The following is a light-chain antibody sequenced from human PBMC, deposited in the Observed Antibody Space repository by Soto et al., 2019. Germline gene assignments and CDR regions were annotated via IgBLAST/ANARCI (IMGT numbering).Light chain of an antibody. CDR1: QSVSSN. Sequence: ETVMTQSTATLSVSPGERSTLSCRASQSVSSNLAWYQQKPGQAPRLLIYGASNRATGIPDRFSGSGSGTDFTLTISRLEPEDFAVYYCQQYGSSGTFGQGTKVDIK. CDR2: GAS. CDR3: QQYGSSGT. V-gene: IGKV3-20*01. J-gene: IGKJ1*01.